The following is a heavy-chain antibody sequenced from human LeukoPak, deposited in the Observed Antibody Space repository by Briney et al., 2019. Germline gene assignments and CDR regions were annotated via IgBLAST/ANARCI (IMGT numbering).Heavy chain of an antibody. CDR3: ARVRSIITMVREVHDAFDI. V-gene: IGHV1-2*02. J-gene: IGHJ3*02. CDR2: INPNSGGT. CDR1: GYTFSDHY. D-gene: IGHD3-10*01. Sequence: ASVKVSRKASGYTFSDHYIYWVRQAPGQGLEWMGWINPNSGGTNYAQKFQGRVTMTRDTSISTAYMELSRLRSDDTAVYYCARVRSIITMVREVHDAFDIWGQGTMVTVSS.